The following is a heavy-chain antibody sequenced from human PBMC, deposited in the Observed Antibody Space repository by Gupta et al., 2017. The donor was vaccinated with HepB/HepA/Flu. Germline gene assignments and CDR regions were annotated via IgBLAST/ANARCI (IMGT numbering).Heavy chain of an antibody. CDR3: ARGRPFYGMDV. J-gene: IGHJ6*02. CDR2: IGIAGDT. Sequence: VQLVESGGGLVQPGGSLRLSCAASGFTFGTYDMCWIRQATGKGLEWVATIGIAGDTHYTDSVKGRFTVSRETAKNSFYLQMNSLSPGDTAVYYCARGRPFYGMDVWGQGTTVTVSS. V-gene: IGHV3-13*01. CDR1: GFTFGTYD.